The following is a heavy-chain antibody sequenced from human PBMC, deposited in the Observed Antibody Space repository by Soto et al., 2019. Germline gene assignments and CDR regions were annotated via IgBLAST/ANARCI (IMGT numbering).Heavy chain of an antibody. CDR1: GFTFDDYA. CDR2: ISWNSGSI. Sequence: GGSLRLSCAASGFTFDDYAMHWVRQAPGKGLEWVSGISWNSGSIGYADSVKGRFTISRDNAKNSLYLQMNSLRAEDTALYYCAKDTLAAAGTMGYFDYWGQGTLVTVSS. CDR3: AKDTLAAAGTMGYFDY. V-gene: IGHV3-9*01. D-gene: IGHD6-13*01. J-gene: IGHJ4*02.